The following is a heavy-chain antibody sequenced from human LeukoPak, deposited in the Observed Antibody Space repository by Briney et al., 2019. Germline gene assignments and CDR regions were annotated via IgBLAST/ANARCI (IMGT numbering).Heavy chain of an antibody. J-gene: IGHJ4*02. V-gene: IGHV4-31*11. Sequence: PSQTLSLTCAVSGAALKSDDHDSKWSRHSAGNGLEWSRSINPSAMLYNNTSLESRVTMSRATSKNQFSLNLISVTAADTAVYFCSRGLDSRKLGYWGQGILVTVSS. CDR3: SRGLDSRKLGY. D-gene: IGHD3-22*01. CDR1: GAALKSDDHD. CDR2: INPSAML.